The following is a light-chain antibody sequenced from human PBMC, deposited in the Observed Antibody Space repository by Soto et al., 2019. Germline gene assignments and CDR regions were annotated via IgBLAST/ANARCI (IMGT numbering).Light chain of an antibody. V-gene: IGKV3-20*01. Sequence: EIVLTQSPGTLSLSPGERATLSCRASQSVSSSYLAWYQQKPGQAPRILIYGASSRDTGIPDRFSGSGSWTDFTLPISRLEPEDFEVYYCQQYGSFTWTFGQGTKVDI. J-gene: IGKJ1*01. CDR3: QQYGSFTWT. CDR2: GAS. CDR1: QSVSSSY.